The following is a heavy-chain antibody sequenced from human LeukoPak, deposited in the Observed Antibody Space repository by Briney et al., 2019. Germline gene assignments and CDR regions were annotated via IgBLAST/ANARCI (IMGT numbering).Heavy chain of an antibody. J-gene: IGHJ5*02. D-gene: IGHD2-2*02. CDR1: GFTFGNYV. CDR3: AKASVAIPQYCNS. CDR2: ISGPGSST. Sequence: GGSLRLSCEASGFTFGNYVMNWVRQAPGKGLEWVSTISGPGSSTYYAASAKGRFTISRDNSKDTLFLQLNSLPAADTAMYFCAKASVAIPQYCNSWGQRTLVTVSS. V-gene: IGHV3-23*01.